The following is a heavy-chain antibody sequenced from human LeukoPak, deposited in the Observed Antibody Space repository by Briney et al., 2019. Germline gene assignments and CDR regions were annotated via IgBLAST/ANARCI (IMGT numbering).Heavy chain of an antibody. CDR1: GFTFSNFA. Sequence: PGGSLRLSCAASGFTFSNFAVSWVRQAPGKGLEWVSSVSGSGGSTYYADSVKGRFTISRDNSNNTLYLQMNSLRAEDTAVYYCAQIDSSSSTRWGQGTLVTVSS. D-gene: IGHD6-6*01. V-gene: IGHV3-23*01. CDR3: AQIDSSSSTR. CDR2: VSGSGGST. J-gene: IGHJ4*02.